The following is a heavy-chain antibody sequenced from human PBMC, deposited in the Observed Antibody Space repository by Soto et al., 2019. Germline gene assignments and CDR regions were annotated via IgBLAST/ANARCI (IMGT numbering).Heavy chain of an antibody. Sequence: PGGSLRLSCTASGFKFDDYVLTWVRQAPGKGLEFVAAIRSGETPEYAASVKGRFSVSRDDSKSIAYVQLRNLKIDDTAMYYCTIWSARGRSNFLHWGQGALVTVSS. CDR2: IRSGETP. CDR3: TIWSARGRSNFLH. CDR1: GFKFDDYV. J-gene: IGHJ4*02. V-gene: IGHV3-49*04. D-gene: IGHD3-10*01.